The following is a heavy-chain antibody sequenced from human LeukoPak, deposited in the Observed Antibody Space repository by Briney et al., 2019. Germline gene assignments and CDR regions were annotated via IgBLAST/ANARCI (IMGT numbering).Heavy chain of an antibody. CDR1: GFTFSGYA. CDR2: ISDSGGST. D-gene: IGHD5-24*01. V-gene: IGHV3-23*01. J-gene: IGHJ4*02. Sequence: PGGSLRLSCAASGFTFSGYAMGWVRQAPGKGLEWVSTISDSGGSTFYADSVKGRFSISRYSSKNTLFLQMNSLRGEDTAVYYCAKGDGYNSPFDYWGQGTLVSVSS. CDR3: AKGDGYNSPFDY.